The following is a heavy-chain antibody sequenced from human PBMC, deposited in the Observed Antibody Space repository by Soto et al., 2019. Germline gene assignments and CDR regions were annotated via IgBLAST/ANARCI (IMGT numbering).Heavy chain of an antibody. CDR3: ARDLEGYCSGGSCYDWFDP. V-gene: IGHV4-59*01. Sequence: SETLSLTCTVSGGSISSYYWSWIRQPPGKGLEWIGYIYYSGSTNYNPSLKSRVTISVDTSKNQFSLKLSSVTAADTAVYYCARDLEGYCSGGSCYDWFDPWGQGTLVTVSS. J-gene: IGHJ5*02. D-gene: IGHD2-15*01. CDR2: IYYSGST. CDR1: GGSISSYY.